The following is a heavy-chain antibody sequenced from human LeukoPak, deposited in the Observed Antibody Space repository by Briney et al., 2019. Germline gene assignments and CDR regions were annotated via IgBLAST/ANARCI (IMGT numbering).Heavy chain of an antibody. D-gene: IGHD6-19*01. J-gene: IGHJ4*02. CDR1: GFTVSSDY. V-gene: IGHV3-53*01. CDR2: IYSGGST. CDR3: ARRYSSGWYYFDY. Sequence: AGGSLRLSCAASGFTVSSDYMSWVRQAPGKGLEWASVIYSGGSTYYADSVKGRFTISRDNSKNTLYLQMNSLRAEDTAVYYCARRYSSGWYYFDYWGQGVLVTVSS.